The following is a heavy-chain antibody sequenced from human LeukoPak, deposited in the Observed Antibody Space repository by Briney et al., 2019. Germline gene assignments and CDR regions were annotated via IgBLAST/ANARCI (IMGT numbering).Heavy chain of an antibody. CDR1: GGSISSYY. Sequence: SETLSLTCTASGGSISSYYWSWIRQPAGKGLEWIGRIYTSGSTNYNPSLKSRVTMSVDTSKNQFSLKLSSVTAADTAVYYCASLSWYPRVLDIWGQGTMVTVSS. V-gene: IGHV4-4*07. CDR3: ASLSWYPRVLDI. D-gene: IGHD6-13*01. J-gene: IGHJ3*02. CDR2: IYTSGST.